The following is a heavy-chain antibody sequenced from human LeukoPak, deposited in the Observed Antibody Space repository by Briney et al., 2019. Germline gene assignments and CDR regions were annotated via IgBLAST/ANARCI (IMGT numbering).Heavy chain of an antibody. D-gene: IGHD6-19*01. CDR1: GLTLSSYA. Sequence: GGSLSLSCAASGLTLSSYAMSWVRQAPGKGLEWVSTLNNNDGNTYYADSVTGRLIISKNKSKNTLYLQRNSLRAEDTAVYFCAKVTSGWRWGDHWGQGTLVTVSS. CDR2: LNNNDGNT. J-gene: IGHJ4*02. CDR3: AKVTSGWRWGDH. V-gene: IGHV3-23*01.